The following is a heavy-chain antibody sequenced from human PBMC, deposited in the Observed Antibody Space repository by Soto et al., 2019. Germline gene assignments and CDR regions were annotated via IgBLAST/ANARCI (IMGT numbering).Heavy chain of an antibody. J-gene: IGHJ4*02. D-gene: IGHD3-22*01. CDR2: IYYSGST. CDR3: ARDGRYYYDSSAHPYFDY. CDR1: GGSISSYY. Sequence: PSETLSLTCTVSGGSISSYYWSWIRQPPGKGLEWIGYIYYSGSTNYNPSLKSRVTISVDTSKNQSSLKLSSVTAADTAVYYCARDGRYYYDSSAHPYFDYWGQGTLVTVSS. V-gene: IGHV4-59*01.